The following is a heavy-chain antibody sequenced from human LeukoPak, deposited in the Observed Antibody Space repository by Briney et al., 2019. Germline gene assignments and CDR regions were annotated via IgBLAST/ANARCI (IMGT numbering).Heavy chain of an antibody. J-gene: IGHJ4*02. CDR2: ISSSGSTI. CDR3: ARASLTYYDFWSGYGDY. Sequence: PGGSLRLSCAASGFTFSDYYMSWIRQAPGKGLEWVSYISSSGSTIYYADSVKGRFTISRDNAKNSLYLQMNSLRAEDTAVYYCARASLTYYDFWSGYGDYWGQGTLVTVSS. CDR1: GFTFSDYY. D-gene: IGHD3-3*01. V-gene: IGHV3-11*01.